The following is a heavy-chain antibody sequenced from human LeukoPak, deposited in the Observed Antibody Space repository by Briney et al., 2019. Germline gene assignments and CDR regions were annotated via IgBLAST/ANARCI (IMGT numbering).Heavy chain of an antibody. D-gene: IGHD5-18*01. CDR1: GGSVSSGSYY. CDR3: ARDARGYSYIDY. J-gene: IGHJ4*02. V-gene: IGHV4-61*01. CDR2: IYYSGST. Sequence: SETLSLTCTVSGGSVSSGSYYWSWIRQPPGKGLEWIAYIYYSGSTNYNPSLKSRVTISVDTSKNQFSLKLSSVTAADTAVYYCARDARGYSYIDYWGQGTLVTVSS.